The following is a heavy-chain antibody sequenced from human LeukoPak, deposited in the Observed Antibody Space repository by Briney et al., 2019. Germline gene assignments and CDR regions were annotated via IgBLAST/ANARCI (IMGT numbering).Heavy chain of an antibody. V-gene: IGHV5-51*01. CDR2: IYPGDSDT. J-gene: IGHJ3*02. CDR1: GYSFTSYW. D-gene: IGHD3-22*01. Sequence: GESLKISCKGSGYSFTSYWIGWVRQVPGKGLEWMGIIYPGDSDTRYSPSFQGQVTISADKSISTAYLQWSSLKASDTAMYYCARRVRGSSGYDAFDIWGQGTMVTVSS. CDR3: ARRVRGSSGYDAFDI.